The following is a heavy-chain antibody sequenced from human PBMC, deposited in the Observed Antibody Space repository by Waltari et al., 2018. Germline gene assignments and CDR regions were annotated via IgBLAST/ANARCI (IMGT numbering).Heavy chain of an antibody. CDR3: ARDLFLPSWSGFIDGFDI. Sequence: QVQLQESGPGLVKPSETLSLTCSVSGGSINTFLWNLIRQPAGKGLEWIGRVSASAKTNYNPSLKSRVTMSVDTSKNQFTLKLSSVTAADTAVYYCARDLFLPSWSGFIDGFDIWGRGTVVTVSS. V-gene: IGHV4-4*07. D-gene: IGHD3-3*01. J-gene: IGHJ3*02. CDR1: GGSINTFL. CDR2: VSASAKT.